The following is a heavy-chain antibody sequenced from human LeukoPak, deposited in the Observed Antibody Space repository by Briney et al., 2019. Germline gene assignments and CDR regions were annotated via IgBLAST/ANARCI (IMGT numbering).Heavy chain of an antibody. CDR1: RGTFSNYA. V-gene: IGHV1-69*13. Sequence: ASVKVSCKASRGTFSNYAISWVRQAPGQRFEWMGGIIPILGTSNYAQKFQGRFTITADESTSTAYMELSSLRSEDTAVYYCARDSRHRYCSSPSCYRGWFDPWGQGTLVTVSS. CDR3: ARDSRHRYCSSPSCYRGWFDP. D-gene: IGHD2-2*01. CDR2: IIPILGTS. J-gene: IGHJ5*02.